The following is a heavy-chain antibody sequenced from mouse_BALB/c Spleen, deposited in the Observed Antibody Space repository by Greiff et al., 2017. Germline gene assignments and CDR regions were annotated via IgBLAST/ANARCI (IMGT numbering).Heavy chain of an antibody. J-gene: IGHJ1*01. V-gene: IGHV1S127*01. Sequence: VKVVESGPELEKPDASVKISCKASGYTFTSYWMHWVKQRPGQGLEWIGVIDPSDSYTSYNQKFKGKATLTVDTSSSTAYMQLSSLTSEDSAVYYCTRSYYGSSYWYFDVWGAGTTVTVSS. CDR3: TRSYYGSSYWYFDV. CDR2: IDPSDSYT. CDR1: GYTFTSYW. D-gene: IGHD1-1*01.